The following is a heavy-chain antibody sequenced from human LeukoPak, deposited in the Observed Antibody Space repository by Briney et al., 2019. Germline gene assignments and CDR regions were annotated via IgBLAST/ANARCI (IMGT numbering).Heavy chain of an antibody. CDR1: GGSISSYY. CDR3: ARRVANAYYMDV. J-gene: IGHJ6*03. Sequence: SETLSLTCTVSGGSISSYYWSWIRQPPGKGLEWIGYIYYSGSTNCNPSLKSRVTISVDTSKNQFSLKLSSVTAADTAVYYCARRVANAYYMDVWGKGTTVTVSS. D-gene: IGHD5-12*01. V-gene: IGHV4-59*01. CDR2: IYYSGST.